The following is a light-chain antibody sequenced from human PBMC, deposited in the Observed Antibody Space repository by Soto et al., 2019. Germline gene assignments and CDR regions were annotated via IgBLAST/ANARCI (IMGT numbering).Light chain of an antibody. Sequence: EIVLTQSPGTLSLSPGERATLSGMASQSVSSSYLAWYQQKPGQAPRLLIYGASSRATGIPDRFSGGGSGTDFTLTISRLEPEDFAVYYCQQYGSSPITFGQGTKVDIK. J-gene: IGKJ1*01. CDR1: QSVSSSY. CDR2: GAS. CDR3: QQYGSSPIT. V-gene: IGKV3-20*01.